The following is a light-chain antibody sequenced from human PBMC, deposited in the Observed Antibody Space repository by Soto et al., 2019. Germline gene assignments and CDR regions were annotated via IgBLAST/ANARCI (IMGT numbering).Light chain of an antibody. Sequence: DIQMTQSPSSLSASVGDRVTITCRASQAISSYLAWYQQKPGIVPKLLIYAASTLQSGVPSRFSGSGSGTDFTLTISSLQPEDVATYYCQRYNSAPLTFGQGTKVDIK. J-gene: IGKJ1*01. V-gene: IGKV1-27*01. CDR3: QRYNSAPLT. CDR1: QAISSY. CDR2: AAS.